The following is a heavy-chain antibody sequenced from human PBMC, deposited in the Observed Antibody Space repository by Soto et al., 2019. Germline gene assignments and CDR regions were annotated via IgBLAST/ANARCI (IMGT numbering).Heavy chain of an antibody. Sequence: SVKVSCKASGGTFSSYTISCVRQAPGQGLEWMGRIIPILGIANYAQKFQGRVTITADKSTSTAYMELSSLRSEDTAVYYCALGVVATISLDYWGQGTLVTVSS. J-gene: IGHJ4*02. V-gene: IGHV1-69*02. D-gene: IGHD5-12*01. CDR3: ALGVVATISLDY. CDR2: IIPILGIA. CDR1: GGTFSSYT.